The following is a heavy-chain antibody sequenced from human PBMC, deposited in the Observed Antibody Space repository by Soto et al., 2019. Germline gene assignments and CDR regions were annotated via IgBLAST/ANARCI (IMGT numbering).Heavy chain of an antibody. CDR1: GFTFRSSA. CDR2: LVVGTGNT. Sequence: SVKVSCKTSGFTFRSSAVQWVRQARGQRLEWIGWLVVGTGNTNYAQKFQQRVTISSDRSTNTVSMELSSLASEDTAVYYCATGAYCSGGSCSDYYYYYYGMDLWGQGTTVTVSS. J-gene: IGHJ6*02. CDR3: ATGAYCSGGSCSDYYYYYYGMDL. D-gene: IGHD2-15*01. V-gene: IGHV1-58*01.